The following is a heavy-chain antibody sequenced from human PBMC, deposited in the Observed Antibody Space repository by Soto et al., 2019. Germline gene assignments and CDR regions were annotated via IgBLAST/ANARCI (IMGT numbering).Heavy chain of an antibody. V-gene: IGHV4-39*01. Sequence: LQESGPGLVKPSETLSLTCSVFGDSISSRSYYWAWIRRPPGMGLEWIASISYTGNTYYNPSLTSRAAISGDTSKNQFSLKLSFVTAADTAVYYCARFSWYDGDSITNYYMDFRANGATVTVSS. CDR2: ISYTGNT. D-gene: IGHD6-13*01. CDR1: GDSISSRSYY. J-gene: IGHJ6*03. CDR3: ARFSWYDGDSITNYYMDF.